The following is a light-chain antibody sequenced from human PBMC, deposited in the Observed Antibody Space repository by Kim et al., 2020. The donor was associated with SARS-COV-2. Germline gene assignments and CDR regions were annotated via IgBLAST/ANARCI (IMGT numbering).Light chain of an antibody. CDR1: KLGDKY. J-gene: IGLJ2*01. Sequence: SYELTQPHSVSVSPGQTASITCYGDKLGDKYACWYQQKPGQSPVLVIYQDSKRPSGIPERFSGSNSGNTATLTISGTQAMDEADYYCQAWDSSTVVFGGGTQLTVL. V-gene: IGLV3-1*01. CDR3: QAWDSSTVV. CDR2: QDS.